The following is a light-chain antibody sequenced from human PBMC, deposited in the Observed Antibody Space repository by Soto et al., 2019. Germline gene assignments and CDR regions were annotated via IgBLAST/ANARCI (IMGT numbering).Light chain of an antibody. CDR2: GNR. V-gene: IGLV1-40*01. Sequence: QTVVTQPPSVSGAPGQRVTLSCTGNTSNLGAGYDVHWYQQLPGAAPKLVIFGNRNRPSGVPERFSGSKSGTPASLAITGLQDEDEDDYYCQAYDYSLTASVFGGGTEVAV. CDR3: QAYDYSLTASV. CDR1: TSNLGAGYD. J-gene: IGLJ3*02.